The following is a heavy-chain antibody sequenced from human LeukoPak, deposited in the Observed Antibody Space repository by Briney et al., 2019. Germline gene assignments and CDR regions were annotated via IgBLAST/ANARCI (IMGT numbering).Heavy chain of an antibody. CDR1: GGSVSSYY. Sequence: SETLSLTCTVSGGSVSSYYWSWIRQPPGKGLEWIGYIYYSGSTNYNPSLKSRVTISVDTSKNQFSLKLSSVTAADTAVYYCARDHGITMVRGVHYYGMDVWGQGTTVTVSS. V-gene: IGHV4-59*02. D-gene: IGHD3-10*01. CDR2: IYYSGST. CDR3: ARDHGITMVRGVHYYGMDV. J-gene: IGHJ6*02.